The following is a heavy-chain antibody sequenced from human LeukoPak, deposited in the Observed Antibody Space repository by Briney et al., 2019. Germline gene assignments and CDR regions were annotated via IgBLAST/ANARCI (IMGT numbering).Heavy chain of an antibody. CDR1: GYTLTSYY. V-gene: IGHV1-69*13. Sequence: ASVKVSCKASGYTLTSYYMHWVRQAPGQGLEWMGGIIPIFGTANYAQKFQGRVTITADESTSTAYMELSSLRSEDTAVYYCARDLSGEAYYYYMDVWGKGTTVTVSS. J-gene: IGHJ6*03. CDR3: ARDLSGEAYYYYMDV. D-gene: IGHD3-16*01. CDR2: IIPIFGTA.